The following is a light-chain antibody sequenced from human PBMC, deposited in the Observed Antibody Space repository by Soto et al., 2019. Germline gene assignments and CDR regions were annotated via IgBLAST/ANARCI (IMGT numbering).Light chain of an antibody. J-gene: IGLJ1*01. V-gene: IGLV1-40*01. Sequence: SVLTQPPSVSGAPGQRVTISCTGSSSNFGAGYEVHWYKQLPGAAPTLVIFNNLNRPSGVPERFSGPKSGTSASLIISGLQAEDEADYYCQSFDSSLRVYVFGSGTKVTVL. CDR2: NNL. CDR3: QSFDSSLRVYV. CDR1: SSNFGAGYE.